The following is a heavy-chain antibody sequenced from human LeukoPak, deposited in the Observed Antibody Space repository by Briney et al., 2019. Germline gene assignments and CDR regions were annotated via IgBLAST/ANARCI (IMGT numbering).Heavy chain of an antibody. CDR1: GYTFTGYY. D-gene: IGHD6-19*01. CDR3: ARVRGSGWGYYYYYYMDV. J-gene: IGHJ6*03. V-gene: IGHV1-2*02. CDR2: INPNSGGT. Sequence: ASVKVSCKASGYTFTGYYMHWVRQAPGQGLEWMGWINPNSGGTNYAQKFQGRVTMTRDTSISTAYMELSRLRSDDTAVYYCARVRGSGWGYYYYYYMDVWGKGTTVTVSS.